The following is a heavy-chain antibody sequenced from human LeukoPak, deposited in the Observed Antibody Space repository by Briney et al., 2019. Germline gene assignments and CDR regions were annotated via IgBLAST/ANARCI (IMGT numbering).Heavy chain of an antibody. J-gene: IGHJ4*02. CDR3: TTGGRPDYYGSGSYSGDFDY. D-gene: IGHD3-10*01. CDR1: GFTFSNAW. V-gene: IGHV3-15*01. Sequence: GGSLRLSCAASGFTFSNAWMSWVRQAPGKGLEWVGRIKSKTDDGTTDYAAPVKGRFTISRDDSKNTLYLQMNSLKTEDTAVYYCTTGGRPDYYGSGSYSGDFDYWGQGTLVTVSS. CDR2: IKSKTDDGTT.